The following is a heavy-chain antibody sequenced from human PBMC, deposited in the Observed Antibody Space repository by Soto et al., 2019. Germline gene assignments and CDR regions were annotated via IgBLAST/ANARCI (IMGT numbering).Heavy chain of an antibody. CDR1: GFSFTNYW. V-gene: IGHV5-51*01. Sequence: EVQLVQSGAEVKKAGESLKISCKGSGFSFTNYWIGWVRQMPGKGLEWMGIIFPGDSDVRYSPSFQGQVTISADKSSNTAHLQWSSLKASDTATYYCARRGIDDYGLEVWGPGTPVSVSS. J-gene: IGHJ6*02. D-gene: IGHD1-20*01. CDR2: IFPGDSDV. CDR3: ARRGIDDYGLEV.